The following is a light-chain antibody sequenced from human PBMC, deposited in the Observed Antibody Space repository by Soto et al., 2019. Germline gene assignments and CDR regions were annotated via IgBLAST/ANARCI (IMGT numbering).Light chain of an antibody. CDR1: QGISTY. V-gene: IGKV1-39*01. J-gene: IGKJ1*01. Sequence: DIQVTQSPSSLSASVGDSVTITCRTSQGISTYLNCYQQKPGKAPKLLIYAASSLQSGVPSRFSGSGSETDFTLTISSLQPEDFATYSCQQSYSTTWTFGQGTKVDIK. CDR2: AAS. CDR3: QQSYSTTWT.